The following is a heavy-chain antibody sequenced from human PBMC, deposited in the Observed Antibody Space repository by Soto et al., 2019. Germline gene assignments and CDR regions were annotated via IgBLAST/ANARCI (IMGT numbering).Heavy chain of an antibody. CDR3: ARDAAVWSGYSRDAFDI. D-gene: IGHD3-3*01. CDR2: ISYSGST. J-gene: IGHJ3*02. CDR1: AGSLSSGGYY. V-gene: IGHV4-31*03. Sequence: SQTLSLPCSVSAGSLSSGGYYWSWIRPHPGQGREWIGYISYSGSTYYNPSLKSRVTISVDTSKSQFSLKLSSVTAADTAVYYCARDAAVWSGYSRDAFDIWGQGTMVTVSS.